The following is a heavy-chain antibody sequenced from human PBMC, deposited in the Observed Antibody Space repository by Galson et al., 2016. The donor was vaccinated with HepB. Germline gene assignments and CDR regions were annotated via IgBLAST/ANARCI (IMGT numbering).Heavy chain of an antibody. J-gene: IGHJ4*02. CDR2: IIPFSGTP. V-gene: IGHV1-69*13. CDR1: GGTFTNYN. CDR3: GRESLPHSRGWSPSDY. D-gene: IGHD6-19*01. Sequence: SVKVSCKASGGTFTNYNVTWVRQAPGQGLEWMGRIIPFSGTPNYAQKFQGRVTITADESTNTAYMELNSLRSDDTAVYYCGRESLPHSRGWSPSDYWGQGTLVTVSS.